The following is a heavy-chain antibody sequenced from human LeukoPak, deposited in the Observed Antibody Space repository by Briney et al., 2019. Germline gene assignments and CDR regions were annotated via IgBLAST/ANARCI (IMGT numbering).Heavy chain of an antibody. CDR2: LYSDGNT. D-gene: IGHD1-14*01. Sequence: GGSLRLSCAASGFTVITNDMTWVRQAPGKGLEWVSVLYSDGNTKYADSVQGRFTISRDNSKNTLYLEMNSLSPDDTAVYYCARGVEPLAANTLAYWGQGTLVAVSS. CDR1: GFTVITND. J-gene: IGHJ4*02. V-gene: IGHV3-53*01. CDR3: ARGVEPLAANTLAY.